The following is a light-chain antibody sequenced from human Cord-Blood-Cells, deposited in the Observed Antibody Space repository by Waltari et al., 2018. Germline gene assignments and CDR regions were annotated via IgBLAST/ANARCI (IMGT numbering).Light chain of an antibody. Sequence: EIVLTQSPGTLSLSPGERATLSCRASQSISSVYLAWYQQKPGHAPSLLIYGASSRATGIPDRFSGSGSGTDFTLTISRLEPEDFAVYYCQQYGSSPYSFGQGTKLEIK. CDR3: QQYGSSPYS. V-gene: IGKV3-20*01. CDR2: GAS. J-gene: IGKJ2*03. CDR1: QSISSVY.